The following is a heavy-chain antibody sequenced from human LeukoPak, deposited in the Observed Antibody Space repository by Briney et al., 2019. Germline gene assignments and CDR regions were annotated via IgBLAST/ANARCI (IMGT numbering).Heavy chain of an antibody. J-gene: IGHJ3*02. CDR1: GGSLSSYY. V-gene: IGHV4-59*01. D-gene: IGHD3-22*01. CDR2: IYYSGST. CDR3: ARVLMSYYEVPGSDAFDI. Sequence: SETLSLTCTVTGGSLSSYYWSWIRQPPGKGLEWIGYIYYSGSTNYNPSLKSRVTISVDTSKNQFSLKLSSVTAADTAVYYCARVLMSYYEVPGSDAFDIWGQGTMVTVS.